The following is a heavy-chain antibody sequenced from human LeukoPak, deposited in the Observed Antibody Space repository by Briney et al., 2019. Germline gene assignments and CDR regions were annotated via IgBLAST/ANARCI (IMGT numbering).Heavy chain of an antibody. CDR1: GFTVSSNS. CDR2: IYSGGST. CDR3: ARPYYYDSSGYYYDY. V-gene: IGHV3-53*01. J-gene: IGHJ4*02. D-gene: IGHD3-22*01. Sequence: GGSLRLSCAASGFTVSSNSLSWVRQAPGKGLEWVSVIYSGGSTYYADSVKGRFTISRDNSKNTLYLQMNSLRAEDTAVYYCARPYYYDSSGYYYDYWGQGTLVTVP.